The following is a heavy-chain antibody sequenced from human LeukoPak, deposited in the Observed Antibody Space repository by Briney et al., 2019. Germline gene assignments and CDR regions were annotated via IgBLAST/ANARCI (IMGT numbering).Heavy chain of an antibody. Sequence: SETLSLTCAVYGGSFSGYYWSWIRQPPGKGLEWIGEINHSESTNYNPSLKSRVTISVDTSKNQFSLKLSSVTAADAAVYYCARVQRDDYGDYGGSWSDWYFDLWGRGTLVTVSS. V-gene: IGHV4-34*01. J-gene: IGHJ2*01. CDR3: ARVQRDDYGDYGGSWSDWYFDL. CDR1: GGSFSGYY. CDR2: INHSEST. D-gene: IGHD4-17*01.